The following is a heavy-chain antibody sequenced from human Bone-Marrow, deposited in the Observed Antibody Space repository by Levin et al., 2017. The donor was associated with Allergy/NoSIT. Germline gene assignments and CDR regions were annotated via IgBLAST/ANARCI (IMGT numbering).Heavy chain of an antibody. Sequence: LSLTCAASGFPFSDYYMSWIRQAPGKGLEFVSYISSSSSYTKYADPVKGRFTISRDNAKNSLYLQMNSLRAEDPAVYYCARDPEEHTLLRYFDYWGHGTLVTVSS. V-gene: IGHV3-11*05. D-gene: IGHD3-9*01. J-gene: IGHJ4*01. CDR3: ARDPEEHTLLRYFDY. CDR1: GFPFSDYY. CDR2: ISSSSSYT.